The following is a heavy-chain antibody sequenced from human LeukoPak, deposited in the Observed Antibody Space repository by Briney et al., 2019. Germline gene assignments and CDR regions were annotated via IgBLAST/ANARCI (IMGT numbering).Heavy chain of an antibody. CDR2: IWYDGSNK. D-gene: IGHD2-15*01. Sequence: GGSLRLSCAASGFTFSSYGMHWVRQAPGKGLEWVAVIWYDGSNKYYADSVKGRFTISRDNSKNTLYLQMNSLRAEETAVYYCASFGEAANDAFDIWGQGTMVTVSS. CDR1: GFTFSSYG. CDR3: ASFGEAANDAFDI. V-gene: IGHV3-33*01. J-gene: IGHJ3*02.